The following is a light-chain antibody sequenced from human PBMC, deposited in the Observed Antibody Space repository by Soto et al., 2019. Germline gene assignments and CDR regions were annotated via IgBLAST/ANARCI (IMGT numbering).Light chain of an antibody. CDR3: ATWDDSLNGFV. V-gene: IGLV1-44*01. J-gene: IGLJ1*01. CDR1: NPNIGRNS. Sequence: QAVVTQPPSMSGTPGQRVTISCAGGNPNIGRNSVKWYQQFPGTAPKLLMYGNNQRPSGVPDRFSGSKSGTSASLAISGLQSEDEADYYCATWDDSLNGFVFGTVTKLTVL. CDR2: GNN.